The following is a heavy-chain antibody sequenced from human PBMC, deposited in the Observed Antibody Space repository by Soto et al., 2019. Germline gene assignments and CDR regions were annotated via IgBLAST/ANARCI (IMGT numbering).Heavy chain of an antibody. CDR2: ISAYKTNI. CDR3: ARDLDGSGAYYTDF. V-gene: IGHV1-18*01. CDR1: SYTFPNYG. J-gene: IGHJ4*02. Sequence: QVQLVQSGAEVKKPGASVKVSCKASSYTFPNYGITWVRQAPGQGLEWMGWISAYKTNIKYAQKFQGRVTLTTDTSTSTAYMELRSLRSDDTAIYYCARDLDGSGAYYTDFWGQGTLVTVSS. D-gene: IGHD3-10*01.